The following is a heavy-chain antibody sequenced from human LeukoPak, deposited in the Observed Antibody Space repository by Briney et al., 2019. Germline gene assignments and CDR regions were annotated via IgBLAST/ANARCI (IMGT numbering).Heavy chain of an antibody. CDR1: GYTFRDYL. Sequence: ASVKVSCKASGYTFRDYLLHWVRQAPGQGLEWMGYINPNSGGTNYAQKFQGRVTMTRDTSISTAYMELSRLRSDDTAVYYCAGQNRGTTGTDCWGQGTLVTVSS. J-gene: IGHJ4*02. CDR3: AGQNRGTTGTDC. CDR2: INPNSGGT. D-gene: IGHD1-1*01. V-gene: IGHV1-2*02.